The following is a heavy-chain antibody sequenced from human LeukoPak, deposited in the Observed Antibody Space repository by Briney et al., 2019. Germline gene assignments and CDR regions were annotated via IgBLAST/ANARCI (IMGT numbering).Heavy chain of an antibody. CDR1: GFTFSSYA. V-gene: IGHV3-30*01. J-gene: IGHJ5*02. CDR2: ISYDGSNK. CDR3: ARGSGGYEA. D-gene: IGHD5-12*01. Sequence: GGSLRLSCAASGFTFSSYAMHWVRQAPGKGLEWVAVISYDGSNKYYADSVKGRFTISRDNSKNTLYLQMNSLRAEDTAVYYCARGSGGYEAWGQGTLVTVSS.